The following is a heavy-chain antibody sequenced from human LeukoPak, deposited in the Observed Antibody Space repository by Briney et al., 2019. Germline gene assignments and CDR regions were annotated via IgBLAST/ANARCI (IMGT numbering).Heavy chain of an antibody. Sequence: ASVKVSCKASGYTFTSYAMHWVSQAPGQRLEWMGWINAGNGNTKYSQKFQGRVTITRDTSASTAYMELSSLRSEDTAVYYCAREYYYDSRGEDAFDIWGQGTMVTVSS. D-gene: IGHD3-22*01. CDR2: INAGNGNT. CDR3: AREYYYDSRGEDAFDI. CDR1: GYTFTSYA. J-gene: IGHJ3*02. V-gene: IGHV1-3*01.